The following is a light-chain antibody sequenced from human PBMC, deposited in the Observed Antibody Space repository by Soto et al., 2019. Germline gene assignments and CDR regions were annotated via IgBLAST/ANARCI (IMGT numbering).Light chain of an antibody. V-gene: IGKV1-5*03. CDR3: QHYNDYSYT. CDR1: QSVSGW. Sequence: DIQMTQSPSTLSASVGDRVAISCRASQSVSGWLAWYQQKPGKVPKLLIYQATTLEDGVPSRFRDSGSGTEFPLTISSLQPDDSATYYCQHYNDYSYTFGPGTNLEIK. CDR2: QAT. J-gene: IGKJ2*01.